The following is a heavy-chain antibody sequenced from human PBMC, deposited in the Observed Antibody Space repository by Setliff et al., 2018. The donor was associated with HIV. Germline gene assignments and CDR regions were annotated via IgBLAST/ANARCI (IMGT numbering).Heavy chain of an antibody. J-gene: IGHJ3*02. Sequence: GGSLRLSCAASGFTFSTYAMGWVRQAPGKGLEWVSTIGAVGGPTHYAESVKGRFTISKDNSKNTLYLQMSSLRDEDTAVYYCARDDSNGNTDALDIWGQGTTVTVSS. D-gene: IGHD5-18*01. CDR1: GFTFSTYA. CDR2: IGAVGGPT. CDR3: ARDDSNGNTDALDI. V-gene: IGHV3-23*01.